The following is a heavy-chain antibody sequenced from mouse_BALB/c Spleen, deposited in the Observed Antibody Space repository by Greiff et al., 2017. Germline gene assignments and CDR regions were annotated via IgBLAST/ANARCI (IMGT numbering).Heavy chain of an antibody. CDR2: IWSGGST. J-gene: IGHJ2*01. D-gene: IGHD1-1*01. CDR1: GFSLTSDG. V-gene: IGHV2-2*02. Sequence: VQLQESGPGLVQLSQSLSITCTVSGFSLTSDGVHWVRQSPGKGLVWLGVIWSGGSTDYNAAFISRLSISKDDSKSQVFFKINSRQANDTAIYYCARAYYGSPYFDDWGQGTTLTVSS. CDR3: ARAYYGSPYFDD.